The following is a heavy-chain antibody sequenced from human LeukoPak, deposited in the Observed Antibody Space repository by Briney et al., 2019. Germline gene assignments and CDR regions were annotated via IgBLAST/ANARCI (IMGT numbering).Heavy chain of an antibody. J-gene: IGHJ6*02. CDR1: GGSIRSGSYY. Sequence: SQTLSLTCTVSGGSIRSGSYYWSWIRQPAGKELEWIGRIYTSGSTNYDPSLKSRVAISVDTSKNQFSLKLSSVTAADTAVYYCARDGYYYYGMDVWGQGTTVTVSS. V-gene: IGHV4-61*02. CDR2: IYTSGST. CDR3: ARDGYYYYGMDV.